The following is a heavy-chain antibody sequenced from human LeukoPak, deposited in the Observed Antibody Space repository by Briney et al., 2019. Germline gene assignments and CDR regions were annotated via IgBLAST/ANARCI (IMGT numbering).Heavy chain of an antibody. CDR3: ARPGPGIAAAGIDP. D-gene: IGHD6-13*01. CDR2: IYYSGST. V-gene: IGHV4-39*01. CDR1: GGSISSSSYY. J-gene: IGHJ5*02. Sequence: PSETLPLTCTVSGGSISSSSYYWGWIRQPPGKGLEWIGSIYYSGSTYYNPSLKSRVTISVDTSKNQFSLKLSSVTAADTAVYYCARPGPGIAAAGIDPWGQGTLVTVSS.